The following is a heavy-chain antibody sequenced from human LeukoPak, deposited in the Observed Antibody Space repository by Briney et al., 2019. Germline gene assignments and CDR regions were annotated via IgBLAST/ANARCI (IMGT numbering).Heavy chain of an antibody. D-gene: IGHD6-19*01. CDR2: ISWNSGSI. CDR1: GFTFDDYA. Sequence: GGSLRLSCAASGFTFDDYAMPWVRQAPGKGLEWVSGISWNSGSIGYADSVKGRFTISRDNAKNSLYLQMNSLRAEDTALYYCAKLGYGSGWYEGWFDPWGQGTLVTVSS. CDR3: AKLGYGSGWYEGWFDP. J-gene: IGHJ5*02. V-gene: IGHV3-9*01.